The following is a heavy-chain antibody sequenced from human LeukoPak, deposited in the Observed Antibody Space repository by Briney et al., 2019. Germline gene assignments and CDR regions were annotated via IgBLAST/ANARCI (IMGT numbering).Heavy chain of an antibody. CDR1: GFTFDDYA. V-gene: IGHV3-9*01. D-gene: IGHD3-22*01. CDR2: ISWNSGSI. J-gene: IGHJ4*02. CDR3: AKDIWVYDRSSAFDY. Sequence: GRSLRLSCAASGFTFDDYAMHWVRQAPGKGLEWVSGISWNSGSIGYADSVKGRFTISRDNAKNSLYLQMNSLRAEDTALYYCAKDIWVYDRSSAFDYWGQGTLVTVSS.